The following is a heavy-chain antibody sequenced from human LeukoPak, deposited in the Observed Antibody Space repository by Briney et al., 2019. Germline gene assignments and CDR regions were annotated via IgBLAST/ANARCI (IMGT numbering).Heavy chain of an antibody. Sequence: SETLSLTCTVSGGSISSHYWSWIRQPPGKGLEWIGYIYYSGSTNYNPSLKSRVTISVDTSKNQFSLKLSSVTAADTAVYYCARRGSRRETYYYYYYYYMDVWGKGTTVTVSS. CDR1: GGSISSHY. V-gene: IGHV4-59*11. J-gene: IGHJ6*03. D-gene: IGHD2-2*01. CDR2: IYYSGST. CDR3: ARRGSRRETYYYYYYYYMDV.